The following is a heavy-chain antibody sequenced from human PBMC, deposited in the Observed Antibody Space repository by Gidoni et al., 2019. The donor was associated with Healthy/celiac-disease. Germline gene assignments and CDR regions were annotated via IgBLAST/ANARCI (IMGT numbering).Heavy chain of an antibody. D-gene: IGHD6-6*01. CDR3: ATGGAARDYYGMDV. J-gene: IGHJ6*02. V-gene: IGHV4-30-2*01. Sequence: LSLKSRVTISVDRSKNQFSLKLSSVTAADTAVYYCATGGAARDYYGMDVWGQGTTVTVSS.